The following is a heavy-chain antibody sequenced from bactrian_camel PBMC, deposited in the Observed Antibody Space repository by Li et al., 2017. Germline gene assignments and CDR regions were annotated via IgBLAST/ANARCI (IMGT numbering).Heavy chain of an antibody. CDR1: QYTSSSNC. D-gene: IGHD2*01. V-gene: IGHV3S53*01. CDR3: AADCRGGSWPLGPYNY. Sequence: HVQLVESGGGSVQTGGSLRLSCTSSQYTSSSNCMGWFRQAPGKEREGVAAIGQHGDTSYADSVKGRFTISRDNTRNTLYLQMNSLKPEDTAMYYCAADCRGGSWPLGPYNYWGQGTQVTVS. J-gene: IGHJ4*01. CDR2: IGQHGDT.